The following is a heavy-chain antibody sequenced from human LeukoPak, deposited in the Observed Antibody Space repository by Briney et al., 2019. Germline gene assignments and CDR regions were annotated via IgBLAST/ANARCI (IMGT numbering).Heavy chain of an antibody. CDR2: IYYSGST. Sequence: SETLSLTCTVSGGSISSGGYYWSWIRQPPGKGLEWIGYIYYSGSTNYNPSPKSRVTISVDTSKNQFSLKLSSVTAADTAVYYCARRPFYGANWFDPWGQGTLVTVSS. D-gene: IGHD4-17*01. CDR3: ARRPFYGANWFDP. J-gene: IGHJ5*02. CDR1: GGSISSGGYY. V-gene: IGHV4-61*08.